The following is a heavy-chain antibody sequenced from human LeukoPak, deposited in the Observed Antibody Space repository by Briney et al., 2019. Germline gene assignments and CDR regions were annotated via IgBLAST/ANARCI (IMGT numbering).Heavy chain of an antibody. D-gene: IGHD6-13*01. V-gene: IGHV3-9*01. CDR2: ISWNSGSI. CDR1: GFTFDDYA. Sequence: SGGSLRLSCAASGFTFDDYAMHWVRQAPGKGLEWVSGISWNSGSIGYADSVKGRFTISRDNAKNSLYLQMNSLRAADTAVYHCAKGSPGYSSSCFDYWGQGALVTVSS. CDR3: AKGSPGYSSSCFDY. J-gene: IGHJ4*02.